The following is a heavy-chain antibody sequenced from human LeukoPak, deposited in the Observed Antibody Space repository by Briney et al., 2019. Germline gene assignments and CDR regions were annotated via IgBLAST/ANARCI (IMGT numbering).Heavy chain of an antibody. CDR1: GYNFAIYW. D-gene: IGHD2-21*02. J-gene: IGHJ3*02. V-gene: IGHV5-51*01. Sequence: GESLKISCQGSGYNFAIYWIGWVRQMPGKGLEWMGIIYPADSDTRYSPSFQGQVTISADKSISTAYLQWSSLKASDNAMYYCAKRGCGDPVHDAFDIWGQGTMVTVSS. CDR2: IYPADSDT. CDR3: AKRGCGDPVHDAFDI.